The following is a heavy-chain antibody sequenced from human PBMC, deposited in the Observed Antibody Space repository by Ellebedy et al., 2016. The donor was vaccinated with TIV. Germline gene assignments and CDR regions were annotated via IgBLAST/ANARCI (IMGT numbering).Heavy chain of an antibody. V-gene: IGHV5-10-1*01. Sequence: KVSCKGSGYSFTSYWISWVRQMPGKGLEWMGRIDPSDSYTTYSPSFQGHVTISADKSITTAYLQWSSLKASDTAMYYCARLRAAAGLGNWFDPWGQGTLVTVSS. CDR2: IDPSDSYT. D-gene: IGHD6-25*01. CDR1: GYSFTSYW. J-gene: IGHJ5*02. CDR3: ARLRAAAGLGNWFDP.